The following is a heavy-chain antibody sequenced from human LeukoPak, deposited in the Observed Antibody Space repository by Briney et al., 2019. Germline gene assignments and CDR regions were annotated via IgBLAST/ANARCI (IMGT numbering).Heavy chain of an antibody. CDR3: ARLYDILTGPIDY. CDR2: INTNTGNP. J-gene: IGHJ4*02. V-gene: IGHV7-4-1*02. D-gene: IGHD3-9*01. CDR1: GYTFTTYA. Sequence: ASVTVSCTASGYTFTTYAINWVRQAPGQGLEWMGWINTNTGNPTFAQGFTGRFVLSLDTSVSTAYLQINSLRAEDTAVYYCARLYDILTGPIDYWGQGTLVTVSS.